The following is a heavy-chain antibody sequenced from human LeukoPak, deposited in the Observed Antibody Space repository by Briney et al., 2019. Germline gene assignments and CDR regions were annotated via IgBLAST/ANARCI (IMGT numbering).Heavy chain of an antibody. J-gene: IGHJ4*02. Sequence: SETLSLTCAVYGGSFSGYYWSWIRQPPGKGLEWIGEINHSGSTNYNPSLKSRVTISVDTSKNQFSLKLSSVTAADTAVYYCARHCSGGSCYSSHFDYWGQGTLVTVSS. CDR1: GGSFSGYY. CDR2: INHSGST. D-gene: IGHD2-15*01. V-gene: IGHV4-34*01. CDR3: ARHCSGGSCYSSHFDY.